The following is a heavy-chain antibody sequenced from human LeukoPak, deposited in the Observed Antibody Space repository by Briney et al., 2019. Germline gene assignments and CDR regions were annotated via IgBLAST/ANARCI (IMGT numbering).Heavy chain of an antibody. J-gene: IGHJ4*02. CDR3: ARDGDDYYDSSGYSDY. Sequence: PSETLSLTCAVYGGSFSGYYWSWIRQAPGKGLEWVSYISSSGSTIYYADSVKGRFTISRDNAKNSLYLQMNSLRAEDTAVYYCARDGDDYYDSSGYSDYWGQGTLVTVSS. V-gene: IGHV3-11*01. CDR2: ISSSGSTI. D-gene: IGHD3-22*01. CDR1: GGSFSGYY.